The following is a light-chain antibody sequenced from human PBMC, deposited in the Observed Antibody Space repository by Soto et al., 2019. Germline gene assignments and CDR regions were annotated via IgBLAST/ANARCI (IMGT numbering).Light chain of an antibody. V-gene: IGKV2-24*01. CDR1: QSLVHSDGDTY. CDR3: KQETPFPFT. Sequence: DIVMTQTPLSSPVTLGQPASISCRFSQSLVHSDGDTYLNWLQQRPGQPPRLLIYKISKRFSGVPDRFNGSGAGTDFTLKISRVAAEDVGTYYWKQETPFPFTFGGGTKVDIK. J-gene: IGKJ4*01. CDR2: KIS.